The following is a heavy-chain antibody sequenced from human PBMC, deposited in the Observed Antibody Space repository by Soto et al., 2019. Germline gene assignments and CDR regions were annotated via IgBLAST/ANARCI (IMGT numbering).Heavy chain of an antibody. CDR1: GDSVSSNSAA. D-gene: IGHD1-7*01. CDR3: AREYNWNYRYYYGMDV. J-gene: IGHJ6*02. V-gene: IGHV6-1*01. CDR2: TYYRSKWYN. Sequence: SQTLSLTCAISGDSVSSNSAAWNWIRQSPSRGLEWLGRTYYRSKWYNDYAVSVKSRITINPGTSKNQFPLQLNSVTPEDTAVYYCAREYNWNYRYYYGMDVWGQGTTVTVSS.